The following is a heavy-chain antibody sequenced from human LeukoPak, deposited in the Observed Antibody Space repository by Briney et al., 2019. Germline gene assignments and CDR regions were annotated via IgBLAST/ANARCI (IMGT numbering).Heavy chain of an antibody. J-gene: IGHJ4*02. Sequence: ASLKVSCKASGYTFTSYSTTWVRQAPGQGLEWMAWISTFNGNTKYAQKFQGRVTMTTDTSTSTAYMELRSLRSDDTAVYYCARGNWNDPKVHSDCWGQGTLVTVSS. CDR3: ARGNWNDPKVHSDC. CDR2: ISTFNGNT. D-gene: IGHD1-1*01. V-gene: IGHV1-18*01. CDR1: GYTFTSYS.